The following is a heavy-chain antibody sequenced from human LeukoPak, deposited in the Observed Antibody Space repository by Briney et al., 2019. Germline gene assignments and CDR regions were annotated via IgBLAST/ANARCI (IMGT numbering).Heavy chain of an antibody. Sequence: GGSLRLSCAASGFTFSSYAMHWVRQAPGKGLEWVAVISYDGSNKYYAVSVKGRFTISRDNSKNTLYLQMNSLRAEDTAVYYCARDRSSCDAFDIWGQGTMVTV. CDR3: ARDRSSCDAFDI. CDR2: ISYDGSNK. D-gene: IGHD3-3*01. J-gene: IGHJ3*02. V-gene: IGHV3-30*04. CDR1: GFTFSSYA.